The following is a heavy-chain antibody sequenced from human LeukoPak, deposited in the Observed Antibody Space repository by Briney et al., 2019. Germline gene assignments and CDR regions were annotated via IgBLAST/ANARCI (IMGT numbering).Heavy chain of an antibody. CDR3: ARVGSGYPTRFDY. J-gene: IGHJ4*02. Sequence: SETLSLTCTVSGGSISSSSYYWGWIRQPPGKGLEWIGSIYYSGSTYYNPSLKSRVTISVDTFKNQFSLKLSSVTAADTAVYYCARVGSGYPTRFDYWGQGTLVTVSS. CDR2: IYYSGST. V-gene: IGHV4-39*07. D-gene: IGHD5-12*01. CDR1: GGSISSSSYY.